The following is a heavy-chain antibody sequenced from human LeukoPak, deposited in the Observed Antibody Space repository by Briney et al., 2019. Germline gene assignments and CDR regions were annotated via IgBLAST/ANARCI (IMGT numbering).Heavy chain of an antibody. Sequence: SETLSLTCAVSSDSISSSNWWSWVRQPPGKGLEWIGEIYHSGSTNYNPSLKSRVTISVDKSKNQFSLKLSSVTAADTAVYYCARVGGVLRYFDWARDAFDIWGQGTLVTVSS. D-gene: IGHD3-9*01. CDR1: SDSISSSNW. CDR2: IYHSGST. CDR3: ARVGGVLRYFDWARDAFDI. V-gene: IGHV4-4*02. J-gene: IGHJ3*02.